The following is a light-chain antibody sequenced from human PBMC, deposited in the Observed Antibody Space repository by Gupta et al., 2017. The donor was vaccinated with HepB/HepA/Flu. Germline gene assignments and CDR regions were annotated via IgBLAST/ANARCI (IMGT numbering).Light chain of an antibody. J-gene: IGKJ1*01. V-gene: IGKV1-5*03. CDR3: QQNNHYSRT. CDR1: QSISSW. Sequence: DIQMTQSPSTLSASVGDRVTITCRASQSISSWLAWYQQKPGKAPKLLIYKASSLERGVPSRFSGSGSGTEFTLTISSLQPDDFETYYCQQNNHYSRTFGQGTKVEIK. CDR2: KAS.